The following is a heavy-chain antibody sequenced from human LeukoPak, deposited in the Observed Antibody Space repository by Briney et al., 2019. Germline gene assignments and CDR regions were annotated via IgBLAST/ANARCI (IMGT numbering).Heavy chain of an antibody. Sequence: SGTLSLTCTVSGGSISSSSYYWGWIRQPPGKGLEWIGSIYYSGSTYYNPSLKSRVTISVNTSKNQFSLKLSSVTAADTAVYYCARHYHGGYPHTQVDYWGQGTLVTVSS. CDR2: IYYSGST. V-gene: IGHV4-39*01. D-gene: IGHD3-16*01. J-gene: IGHJ4*02. CDR1: GGSISSSSYY. CDR3: ARHYHGGYPHTQVDY.